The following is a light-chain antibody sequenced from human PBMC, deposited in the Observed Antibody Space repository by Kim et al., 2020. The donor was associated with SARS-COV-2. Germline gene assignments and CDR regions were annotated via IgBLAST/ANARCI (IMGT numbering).Light chain of an antibody. J-gene: IGKJ1*01. CDR3: QQYHTHST. CDR2: KTS. Sequence: PASVGDIVTITCRASQNVNIWLAWYQQKPGQVPKLLIHKTSGLQRGVPSRFSGGGSGTDFTLTIRSLQPDDFATYYCQQYHTHSTFGQGTKVDIK. V-gene: IGKV1-5*03. CDR1: QNVNIW.